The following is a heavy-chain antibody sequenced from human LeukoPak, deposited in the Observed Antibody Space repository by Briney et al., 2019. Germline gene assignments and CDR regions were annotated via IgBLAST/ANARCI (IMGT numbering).Heavy chain of an antibody. CDR3: ARTVPNTVTTLSY. J-gene: IGHJ4*02. V-gene: IGHV1-2*02. Sequence: ASVKVSCKASGYTFTDYYLHWVRQAPGQGLEWLGWINPNSGGTNYAQKFQGRVTMTRDTSISTAYMELSGLRSDDTAVYYCARTVPNTVTTLSYWGQGTLVTVSS. CDR1: GYTFTDYY. D-gene: IGHD4-17*01. CDR2: INPNSGGT.